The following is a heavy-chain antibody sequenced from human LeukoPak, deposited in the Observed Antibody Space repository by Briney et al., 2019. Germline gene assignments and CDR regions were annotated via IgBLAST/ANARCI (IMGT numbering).Heavy chain of an antibody. V-gene: IGHV1-69*04. CDR3: ARGETGGAFDY. J-gene: IGHJ4*02. D-gene: IGHD3-16*01. Sequence: SVKVSCKASGCTFSSYAISWVRQAPGQGLEWMGRIIPIFGIANYAQKSQGRVTITADKSTSTAYMELSSLRSEDTAVYYCARGETGGAFDYWGQGTLVTVSS. CDR1: GCTFSSYA. CDR2: IIPIFGIA.